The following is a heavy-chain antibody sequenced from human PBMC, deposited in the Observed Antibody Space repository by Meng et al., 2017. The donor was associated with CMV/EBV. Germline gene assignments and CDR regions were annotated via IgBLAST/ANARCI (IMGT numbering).Heavy chain of an antibody. CDR1: GYTFTGYY. CDR3: ARGDSGSYRYYGMDV. CDR2: INPNSGGT. J-gene: IGHJ6*02. D-gene: IGHD1-26*01. Sequence: ASVKVSCKASGYTFTGYYMHWVRQAPGQGLEWMGWINPNSGGTNYAQKFQGRVTMTRDTFISTAYMELSRLRSDDTAVYYCARGDSGSYRYYGMDVWGQGTTVTVSS. V-gene: IGHV1-2*02.